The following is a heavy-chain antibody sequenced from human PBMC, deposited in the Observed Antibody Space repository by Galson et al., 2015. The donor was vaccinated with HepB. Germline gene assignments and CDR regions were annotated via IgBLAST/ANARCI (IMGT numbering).Heavy chain of an antibody. CDR1: GFTFSSYA. D-gene: IGHD6-19*01. J-gene: IGHJ4*02. CDR2: ISYDGSNK. CDR3: ARDFPPIAVAGTLDY. V-gene: IGHV3-30*04. Sequence: SLRLSCAASGFTFSSYAMHWVRQAPGKGLEWVAVISYDGSNKYYADSVKGRFTISRDNSKNTLYLQMNSLRAEDTAVYYCARDFPPIAVAGTLDYWGQGTLVTVSS.